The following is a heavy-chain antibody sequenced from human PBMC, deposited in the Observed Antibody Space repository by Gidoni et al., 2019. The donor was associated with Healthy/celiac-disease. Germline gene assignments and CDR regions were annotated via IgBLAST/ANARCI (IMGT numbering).Heavy chain of an antibody. Sequence: EVQLVESGGGLVKPGGSVRLTCAASGFTSSNAWMSWVRQAPGTGLAWVGRIKSKTDGWTTDYAAHVKGRVTISRDDSKNTLYLQMNSLKTEDTAVYYGTTGRYYDSSGNDAFDIWGQGTMVTVSS. V-gene: IGHV3-15*01. CDR1: GFTSSNAW. CDR3: TTGRYYDSSGNDAFDI. CDR2: IKSKTDGWTT. J-gene: IGHJ3*02. D-gene: IGHD3-22*01.